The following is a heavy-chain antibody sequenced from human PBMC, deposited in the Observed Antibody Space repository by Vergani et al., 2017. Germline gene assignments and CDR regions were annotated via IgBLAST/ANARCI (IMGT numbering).Heavy chain of an antibody. Sequence: QVQLQESGPGLVKPSETLSLTCTVSGGSISSYYWSWIRQPPGKGLEWIGYIYYSGSTTYNPSLKSQVTISVDTSQNPFALKLSSVTSADTAVYYCAKWSVDAFDIWGQGTMVTVSS. J-gene: IGHJ3*02. CDR2: IYYSGST. CDR3: AKWSVDAFDI. V-gene: IGHV4-59*01. D-gene: IGHD2-8*01. CDR1: GGSISSYY.